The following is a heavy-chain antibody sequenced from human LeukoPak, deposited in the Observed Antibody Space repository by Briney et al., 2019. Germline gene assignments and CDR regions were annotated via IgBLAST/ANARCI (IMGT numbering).Heavy chain of an antibody. CDR2: INPSGGST. V-gene: IGHV1-46*01. CDR3: ARDRVVGASYYGMDV. CDR1: GYTFTSYG. Sequence: ASVKVSCKASGYTFTSYGISWVRQAPGQGLEWMGIINPSGGSTSYAQKFQGRVTMTRDTSTSTVYMELSGLRSEDTAVYYCARDRVVGASYYGMDVWGQGTTVTVSS. J-gene: IGHJ6*02. D-gene: IGHD1-26*01.